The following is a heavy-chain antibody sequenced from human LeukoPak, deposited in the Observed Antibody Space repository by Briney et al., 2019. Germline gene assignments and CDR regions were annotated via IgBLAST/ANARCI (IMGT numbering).Heavy chain of an antibody. J-gene: IGHJ4*02. CDR2: INPNSGGT. CDR1: GYTFTGYY. D-gene: IGHD1-1*01. Sequence: ASVKVSCKASGYTFTGYYMHWVRQAPGQGLEWMGWINPNSGGTNYAQKFQGRVTMTRDTSISTAYMELSRLRSDDTAVYYCARESVQLERLESFDYWGQGTLVTVSS. V-gene: IGHV1-2*02. CDR3: ARESVQLERLESFDY.